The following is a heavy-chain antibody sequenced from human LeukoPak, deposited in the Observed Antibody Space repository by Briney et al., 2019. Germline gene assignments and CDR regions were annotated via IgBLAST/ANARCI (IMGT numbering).Heavy chain of an antibody. CDR1: GFTFSVYG. CDR3: ARAVGPFDY. Sequence: GGSLRLSCAASGFTFSVYGMHWVRQAPRKGLEWVAVIWHDGTNNYYADSVKGRFTISRDNSDDTLYLQMNSLRAEDTAVYYCARAVGPFDYWGQGTLVTVSS. J-gene: IGHJ4*02. V-gene: IGHV3-33*01. CDR2: IWHDGTNN.